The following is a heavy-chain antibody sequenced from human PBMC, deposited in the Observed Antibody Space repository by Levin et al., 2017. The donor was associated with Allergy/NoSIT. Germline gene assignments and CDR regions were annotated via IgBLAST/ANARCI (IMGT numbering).Heavy chain of an antibody. J-gene: IGHJ4*02. Sequence: GGSLRLSCAASGFTFSSYGMNWVRQAPGKGLEWVSYISSSSSTIYYADSVKGRFTISRDNAKNSLYLQMNSLRAEDTAVYYCARAGWGVVVPAAPEDYWGQGTVVTVSS. CDR1: GFTFSSYG. CDR2: ISSSSSTI. D-gene: IGHD2-2*01. V-gene: IGHV3-48*01. CDR3: ARAGWGVVVPAAPEDY.